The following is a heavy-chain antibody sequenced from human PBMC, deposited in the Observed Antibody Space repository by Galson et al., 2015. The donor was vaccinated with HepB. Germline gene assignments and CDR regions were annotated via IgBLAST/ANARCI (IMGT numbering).Heavy chain of an antibody. CDR3: ARDHRAYSSGWTPLDY. CDR2: IWFDGSNK. J-gene: IGHJ4*02. V-gene: IGHV3-33*01. Sequence: SLRLSCAASGFTFSSYGMHWVRQAPGKGLEWVAVIWFDGSNKHYADSVKGRFTISRDNSKNTLYLQMNGLRVEDTALFYCARDHRAYSSGWTPLDYWGQGTLVTVSS. CDR1: GFTFSSYG. D-gene: IGHD6-19*01.